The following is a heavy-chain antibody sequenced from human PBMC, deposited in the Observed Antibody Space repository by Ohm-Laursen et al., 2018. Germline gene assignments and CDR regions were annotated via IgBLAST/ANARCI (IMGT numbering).Heavy chain of an antibody. D-gene: IGHD3-22*01. CDR3: AREVSYYDIGGYYLTSMDV. Sequence: TLSLTCTVSGGSISSYYWSWIRQPPGKGLEWIGYIYYTGSTNYKPALKSRVTMSLDTSKNQISLKLSSVTAADTAVYYCAREVSYYDIGGYYLTSMDVWGQGTTVTVSS. V-gene: IGHV4-59*01. J-gene: IGHJ6*02. CDR1: GGSISSYY. CDR2: IYYTGST.